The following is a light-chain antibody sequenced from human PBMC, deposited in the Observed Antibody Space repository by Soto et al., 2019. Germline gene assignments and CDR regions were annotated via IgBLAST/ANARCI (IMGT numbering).Light chain of an antibody. J-gene: IGLJ3*02. V-gene: IGLV1-40*01. CDR1: SSNIGAGYD. Sequence: QSVLTQPPSVSGAPGQRVTISCTGSSSNIGAGYDVHWYQQLPGTAPKLLIYGNSNRPSGVPDRFSGSKSGTSASLAITGLQAEDEADYYCQSYDSSLNWVFGAGTKLTVL. CDR2: GNS. CDR3: QSYDSSLNWV.